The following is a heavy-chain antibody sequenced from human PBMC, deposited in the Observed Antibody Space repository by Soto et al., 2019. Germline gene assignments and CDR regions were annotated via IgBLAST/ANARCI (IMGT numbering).Heavy chain of an antibody. V-gene: IGHV4-59*08. CDR3: ARHPTTVSAFDY. Sequence: SETLSLTCTVSGGSISSYYWSWIRQPPGKGLEWIGYIYYSGSTDYNPSLKSRVTISVDTSKNQFSLKLSSVTAADTAVYYCARHPTTVSAFDYWGQGTLVTVS. CDR1: GGSISSYY. J-gene: IGHJ4*02. CDR2: IYYSGST. D-gene: IGHD4-17*01.